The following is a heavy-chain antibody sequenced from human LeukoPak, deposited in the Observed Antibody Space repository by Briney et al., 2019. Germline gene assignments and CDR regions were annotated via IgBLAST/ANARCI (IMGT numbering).Heavy chain of an antibody. Sequence: SETLSLTCTVSGGSISSSSYYWGWIRQPPGKGLEWIGSIYYSGSTYYNPSLKSRVTISVDTSKNQFSLKLSSVTAADTAVYYCARDQYYYDSSGYLGAFDIWGQGTMVTVSS. CDR2: IYYSGST. V-gene: IGHV4-39*02. CDR3: ARDQYYYDSSGYLGAFDI. D-gene: IGHD3-22*01. CDR1: GGSISSSSYY. J-gene: IGHJ3*02.